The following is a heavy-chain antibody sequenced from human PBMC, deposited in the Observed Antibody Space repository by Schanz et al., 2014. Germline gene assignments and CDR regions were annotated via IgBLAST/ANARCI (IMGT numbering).Heavy chain of an antibody. CDR1: GFGFDDYA. D-gene: IGHD1-26*01. CDR2: ISGSGVTI. J-gene: IGHJ4*02. V-gene: IGHV3-23*04. Sequence: EVQLVESGGGVVRPGGSLRLSCAASGFGFDDYAMSWVRQAPGKGLEWVSVISGSGVTIYYADFVKGRFSISRDLSSNTLYLQMNNLRAEDTAVYYCARDRVGASSYFDYWGQGTLVTVSS. CDR3: ARDRVGASSYFDY.